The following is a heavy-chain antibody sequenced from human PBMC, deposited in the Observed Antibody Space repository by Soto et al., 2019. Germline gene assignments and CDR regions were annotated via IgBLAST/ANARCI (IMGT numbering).Heavy chain of an antibody. V-gene: IGHV3-30-3*01. CDR1: GFTFSSYA. D-gene: IGHD4-17*01. J-gene: IGHJ4*02. CDR2: ISYDGSNK. CDR3: ARERDHDYGDTIDY. Sequence: QVQLVESGGGVVQPGRSLRLSCAASGFTFSSYAMHWVRQAPGKGLEWVAVISYDGSNKYYADSVKGRFTISRDNSKNTLYLQMNSLRAEDTAVYYCARERDHDYGDTIDYWGQGTLVTVSS.